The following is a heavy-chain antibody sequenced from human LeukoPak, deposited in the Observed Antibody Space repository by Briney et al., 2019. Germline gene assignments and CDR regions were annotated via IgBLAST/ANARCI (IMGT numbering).Heavy chain of an antibody. Sequence: SETLSLTCTVSGGSISSYYWSWIRQPPGKGLEWIGYIYYSGSTNYNPSLKSRVTISVDTSKNQFSLKLSSVTAADAAVYYCARDRGTWNDDGFDYWGQGTLVTVSS. J-gene: IGHJ4*02. D-gene: IGHD1-1*01. CDR3: ARDRGTWNDDGFDY. V-gene: IGHV4-59*01. CDR2: IYYSGST. CDR1: GGSISSYY.